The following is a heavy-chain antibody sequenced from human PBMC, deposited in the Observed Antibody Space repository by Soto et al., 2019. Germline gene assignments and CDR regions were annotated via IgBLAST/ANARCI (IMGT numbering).Heavy chain of an antibody. D-gene: IGHD3-22*01. Sequence: GGSLRLSCAASGFTFSSYGMHWVRQAPGKGLEWVAVISYDGSNKYYADSVKGRFTISRDNSKNTLYLQMNSLRAEDTAVYYCAKDLSVVTTGTSYFDYWGQGTLVTVSS. V-gene: IGHV3-30*18. CDR3: AKDLSVVTTGTSYFDY. CDR1: GFTFSSYG. J-gene: IGHJ4*02. CDR2: ISYDGSNK.